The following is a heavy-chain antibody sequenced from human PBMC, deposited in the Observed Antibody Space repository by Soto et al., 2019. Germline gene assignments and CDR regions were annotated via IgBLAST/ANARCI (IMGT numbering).Heavy chain of an antibody. CDR3: ARGWVGSGSYYKGYYYGMDV. V-gene: IGHV4-4*07. J-gene: IGHJ6*02. D-gene: IGHD3-10*01. CDR1: GGSISSYY. Sequence: SETRSLTCTVSGGSISSYYCSWIRQPAGRGLEWIGRIYTSGSTNYNPSLKSRVTMSVDTSKNQFSLKLSSVTAADTAVYYCARGWVGSGSYYKGYYYGMDVWGQGTTVTVSS. CDR2: IYTSGST.